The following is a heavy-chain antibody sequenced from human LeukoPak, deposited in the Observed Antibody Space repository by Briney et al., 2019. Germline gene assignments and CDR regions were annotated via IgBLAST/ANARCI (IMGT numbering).Heavy chain of an antibody. V-gene: IGHV1-69*13. CDR3: TRHIVGAKGFDP. J-gene: IGHJ5*02. CDR1: GGTFSSYA. Sequence: SVKVSCKASGGTFSSYAISWVRQAPGQGLEWMGGIIPIVGTANYAQKFQGRVTITADESTSTAYMELSSLRSEDTAVYYCTRHIVGAKGFDPWGQGTLVTVSS. CDR2: IIPIVGTA. D-gene: IGHD1-26*01.